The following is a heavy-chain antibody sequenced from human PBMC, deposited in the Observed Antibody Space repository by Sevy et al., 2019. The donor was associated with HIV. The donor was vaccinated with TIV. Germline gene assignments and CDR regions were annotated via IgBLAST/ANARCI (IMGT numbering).Heavy chain of an antibody. V-gene: IGHV4-59*01. CDR1: GGSISSYY. J-gene: IGHJ4*02. D-gene: IGHD2-15*01. CDR3: ARDLGPYCSGGSCSLDY. Sequence: SETLSLTCTVSGGSISSYYWSWIRQPPGKGLEWIGYIYYSGSPNYTPSLKSRVTISVDTSKNQFSLKLSSVTAADTAVYYCARDLGPYCSGGSCSLDYWGQGTLVTVSS. CDR2: IYYSGSP.